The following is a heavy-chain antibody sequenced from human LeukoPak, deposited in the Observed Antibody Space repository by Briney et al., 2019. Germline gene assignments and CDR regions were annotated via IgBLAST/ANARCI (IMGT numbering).Heavy chain of an antibody. V-gene: IGHV3-30-3*01. J-gene: IGHJ4*02. CDR2: ISYDGSNK. CDR1: GFTFSSYA. CDR3: ARDLGLRGSYVFHY. Sequence: PGGSLRLSCAASGFTFSSYAMHWVRQAPGKGLEWVAVISYDGSNKYYADSVKGRFTISRDNSKNTLYLQMNSLRAEDTAVYYCARDLGLRGSYVFHYWGQGTLVTVSS. D-gene: IGHD1-26*01.